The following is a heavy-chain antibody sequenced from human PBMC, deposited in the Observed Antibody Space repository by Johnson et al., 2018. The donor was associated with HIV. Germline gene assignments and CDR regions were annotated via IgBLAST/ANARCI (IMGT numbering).Heavy chain of an antibody. V-gene: IGHV3-15*01. Sequence: VQLVESGGGLVQPGGSLRLSCEASGFTFNNAWMSWVRQAPGKGLAWIGRIKSRTDGGTTDYTAPVKGRFTISRDDSKNTLYLQMNSLKTEDTAVYFCTTRTWSDAFDIWGQGTMVTVSS. J-gene: IGHJ3*02. CDR1: GFTFNNAW. CDR3: TTRTWSDAFDI. CDR2: IKSRTDGGTT. D-gene: IGHD1-1*01.